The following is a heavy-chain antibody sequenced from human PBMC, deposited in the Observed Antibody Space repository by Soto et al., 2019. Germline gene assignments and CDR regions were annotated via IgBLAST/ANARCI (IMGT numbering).Heavy chain of an antibody. Sequence: QLQLQESGPGLVKPSETLSLTCTVSGGSISSSSYYWGWIRHPPGKGLEWIGSIYYSGSTYYNPSLKSRVTISVDTSKNQFSLKLSSVTAADTAVYYCARNVYCSGASCYIGDNYFDYWGQGTLVTVSS. CDR2: IYYSGST. CDR1: GGSISSSSYY. V-gene: IGHV4-39*01. D-gene: IGHD2-2*02. CDR3: ARNVYCSGASCYIGDNYFDY. J-gene: IGHJ4*02.